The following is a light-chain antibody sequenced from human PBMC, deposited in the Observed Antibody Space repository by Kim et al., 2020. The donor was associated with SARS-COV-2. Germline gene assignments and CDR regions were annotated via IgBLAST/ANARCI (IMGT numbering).Light chain of an antibody. CDR1: QSIGSW. CDR3: QQYSNSLYS. V-gene: IGKV1-5*03. Sequence: SASVGDRVTITCRASQSIGSWFAWYQQKPGKAPNLLIYKASILETGVPARFSGSESGTEFTLTITSLQPDDFATYYCQQYSNSLYSFGQGTKLEI. CDR2: KAS. J-gene: IGKJ2*03.